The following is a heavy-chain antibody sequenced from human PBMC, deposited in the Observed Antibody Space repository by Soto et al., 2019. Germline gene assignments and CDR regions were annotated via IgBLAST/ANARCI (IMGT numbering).Heavy chain of an antibody. CDR2: IIPIFGIA. CDR3: ASHYYDSSGYSYYFDY. V-gene: IGHV1-69*17. Sequence: QVQLVQSGAEVKKPGSSVKVSCKASGGTFSSYAISWVRQAPGQGLEWMGGIIPIFGIANYAQKFQGRVTITADKSTSTAYMELSSLRSEDTAVYYCASHYYDSSGYSYYFDYWGQGTLVTVSS. D-gene: IGHD3-22*01. J-gene: IGHJ4*02. CDR1: GGTFSSYA.